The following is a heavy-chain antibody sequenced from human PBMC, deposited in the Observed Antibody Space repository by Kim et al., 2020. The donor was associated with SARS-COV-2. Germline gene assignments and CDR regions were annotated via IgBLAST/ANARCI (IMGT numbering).Heavy chain of an antibody. CDR1: GGSFSGYY. Sequence: SETLSLTCAVYGGSFSGYYWSWIRQPPGKGLEWIGEINHSGSTNYNPSLKSRVTISVDTSKNQFSLKLSSVTAADTAVYYCARGLPCYYGSGSHALDYWGQGTLVTVSS. J-gene: IGHJ4*02. CDR3: ARGLPCYYGSGSHALDY. V-gene: IGHV4-34*01. D-gene: IGHD3-10*01. CDR2: INHSGST.